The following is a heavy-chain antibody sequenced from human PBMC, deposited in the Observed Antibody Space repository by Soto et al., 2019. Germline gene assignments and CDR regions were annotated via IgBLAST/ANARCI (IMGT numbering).Heavy chain of an antibody. J-gene: IGHJ6*02. CDR1: GFTFSSYG. D-gene: IGHD2-21*02. CDR3: ASATPDSVVTRPYYYYYGMDV. V-gene: IGHV3-30*03. Sequence: GGSLRLSCVASGFTFSSYGMHWVRQAPGKGLEWVAVISYDGSNKYYADSVKGRFTISRDNSKNTLYLQMNSLRAEDTAVYYCASATPDSVVTRPYYYYYGMDVWGQGTTVTVSS. CDR2: ISYDGSNK.